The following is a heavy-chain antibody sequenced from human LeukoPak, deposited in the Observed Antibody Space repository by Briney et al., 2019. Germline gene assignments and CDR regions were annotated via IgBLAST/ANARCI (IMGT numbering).Heavy chain of an antibody. CDR1: GFTFSNAW. V-gene: IGHV3-23*01. D-gene: IGHD6-19*01. J-gene: IGHJ1*01. CDR3: AKDVIAVAFPFQH. Sequence: GGSLRLSCAASGFTFSNAWMSWVRQAPGKGLEWVSAISGSGGSTYYADSVKGRFTISRDNSKNTLYLQMNSLRAEDTAVYYCAKDVIAVAFPFQHWGQGTLVTVSS. CDR2: ISGSGGST.